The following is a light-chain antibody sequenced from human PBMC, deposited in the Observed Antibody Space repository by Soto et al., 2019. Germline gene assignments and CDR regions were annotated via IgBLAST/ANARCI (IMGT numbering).Light chain of an antibody. CDR3: QVWDSSSDSWV. Sequence: QSVLTQPPSASGTPGQWIAISCSGSGSNIGSNAVTWYQQLPRTAPKLLIYTNIQRPSGVPDRFSGSKSGTSASLAISGLQSGDEADYYCQVWDSSSDSWVFGGGTKLTVL. CDR2: TNI. J-gene: IGLJ3*02. V-gene: IGLV1-44*01. CDR1: GSNIGSNA.